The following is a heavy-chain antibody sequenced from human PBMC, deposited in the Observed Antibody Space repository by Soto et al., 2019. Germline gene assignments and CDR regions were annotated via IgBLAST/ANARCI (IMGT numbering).Heavy chain of an antibody. Sequence: QVQLVESGGCLDKPGGSLRLSCAASGFTFSDYYMSWIRQAPGKGLEWVSYISSRSSTIFYADSVKGRFTISRDNVKNSLYLQMNSLRAEDTAVYYCASGTNGAFFVYWGQGILVTVSS. CDR1: GFTFSDYY. J-gene: IGHJ4*02. D-gene: IGHD2-8*01. CDR2: ISSRSSTI. CDR3: ASGTNGAFFVY. V-gene: IGHV3-11*01.